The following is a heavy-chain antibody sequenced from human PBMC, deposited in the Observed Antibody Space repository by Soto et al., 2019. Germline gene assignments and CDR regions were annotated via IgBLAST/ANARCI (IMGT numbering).Heavy chain of an antibody. J-gene: IGHJ6*02. D-gene: IGHD1-1*01. CDR2: VNWNGGST. CDR1: GFTFDDYG. CDR3: AKDTATSYYYGMDV. Sequence: PGGSLRLSCAASGFTFDDYGMSWARQAPGKGLEWVSGVNWNGGSTGYADSVKGRFTISRDNAKNSLYLQMNSLRVEDTALYYCAKDTATSYYYGMDVWGQGTTVTVSS. V-gene: IGHV3-20*04.